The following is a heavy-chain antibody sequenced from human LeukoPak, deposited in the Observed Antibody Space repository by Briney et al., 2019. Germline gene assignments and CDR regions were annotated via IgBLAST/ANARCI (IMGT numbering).Heavy chain of an antibody. CDR3: AKRDDSGGNLVDL. V-gene: IGHV4-39*02. J-gene: IGHJ4*02. D-gene: IGHD3-22*01. Sequence: SETLSLTCTVSGGSIRSGSHYWAWIWQPPGKGLEWIGSIYYSGSTYYNPSLENRVTISIDTSKNHFSLKLSSLSAADTSVYYCAKRDDSGGNLVDLWGQGTLVTVS. CDR2: IYYSGST. CDR1: GGSIRSGSHY.